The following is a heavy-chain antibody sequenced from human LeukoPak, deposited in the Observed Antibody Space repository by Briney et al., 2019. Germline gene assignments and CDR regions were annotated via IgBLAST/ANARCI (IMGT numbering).Heavy chain of an antibody. D-gene: IGHD3-3*01. CDR1: GYTFTSYG. V-gene: IGHV1-18*01. CDR2: ISAYNGNT. J-gene: IGHJ4*02. Sequence: ASVKVSCKASGYTFTSYGISWVRQAPGQGLEWMGWISAYNGNTNYAQKLQGRVTMTTDTSTSTAYMELRSLRSDDTAVYYCARVVEWGGYSVYYFDYWGQGTLVTVSP. CDR3: ARVVEWGGYSVYYFDY.